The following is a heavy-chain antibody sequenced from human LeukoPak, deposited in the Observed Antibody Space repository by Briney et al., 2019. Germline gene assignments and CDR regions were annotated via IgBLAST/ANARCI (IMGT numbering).Heavy chain of an antibody. CDR1: GGSISSYY. CDR2: IYYSGST. V-gene: IGHV4-59*12. J-gene: IGHJ4*02. D-gene: IGHD1-7*01. Sequence: KPSETLSLTCTVSGGSISSYYWSWIRQPPGKGLEWIGYIYYSGSTNYNPSLKSRVTISVDTSKNQFSLKLSSVTAADTAVYYCARVPQNWNYRHPPPRFDYWAREPWSPSPQ. CDR3: ARVPQNWNYRHPPPRFDY.